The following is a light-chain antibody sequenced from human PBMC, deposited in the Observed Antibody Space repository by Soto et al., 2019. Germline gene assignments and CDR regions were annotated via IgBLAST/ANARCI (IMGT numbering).Light chain of an antibody. CDR1: SSNIGKNY. CDR3: GTWDSSLSAGEV. J-gene: IGLJ1*01. V-gene: IGLV1-51*01. Sequence: QSVLTQPPSVSAAPGQKVTISCSGSSSNIGKNYVSWYQQLPGTAPKLLIYDNNKRPSGIPDRFSGSKSGTSATLGITGLQTRDEADYYCGTWDSSLSAGEVFGTGPKLTVL. CDR2: DNN.